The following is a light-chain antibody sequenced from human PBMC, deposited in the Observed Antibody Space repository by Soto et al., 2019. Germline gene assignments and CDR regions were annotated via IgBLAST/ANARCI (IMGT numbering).Light chain of an antibody. J-gene: IGKJ2*01. Sequence: DIVMTQSQLSLPVTPGEPASISCRSSQSLLHSNGYNYLDWYLQKPGQSPQLLIYLGSNRASGVPDRFSGSGSGTDFTLKIGRVEAEDVGVYYCMQALQTPPTFGQGTKLEIK. V-gene: IGKV2-28*01. CDR1: QSLLHSNGYNY. CDR3: MQALQTPPT. CDR2: LGS.